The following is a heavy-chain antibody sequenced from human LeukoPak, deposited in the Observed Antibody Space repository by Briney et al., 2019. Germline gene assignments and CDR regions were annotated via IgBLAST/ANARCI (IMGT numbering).Heavy chain of an antibody. CDR3: AATWSHTTQAAFDI. Sequence: SETLSLTCTVSGGSISSSSCYWGWIRQPPGKGLEWIGSIYYSGSTYYNPSLKSRVTISVDTSKNQFSLKLSSVTAADTAVYYCAATWSHTTQAAFDIWGQGTMVTVSS. CDR2: IYYSGST. CDR1: GGSISSSSCY. D-gene: IGHD2/OR15-2a*01. J-gene: IGHJ3*02. V-gene: IGHV4-39*01.